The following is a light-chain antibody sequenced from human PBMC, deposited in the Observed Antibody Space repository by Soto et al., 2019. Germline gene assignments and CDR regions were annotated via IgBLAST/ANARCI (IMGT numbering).Light chain of an antibody. CDR1: QSVTNS. CDR3: QQYNTRRSIS. Sequence: EIVLTQSPATLSLSPGERATLSCRASQSVTNSLAWYQQKPGQAPRLLVYDASNRAAGIPARFTGSGSGTDFTLTISSLQSEDFAVYYCQQYNTRRSISFGQGTRLEIK. V-gene: IGKV3-11*01. J-gene: IGKJ5*01. CDR2: DAS.